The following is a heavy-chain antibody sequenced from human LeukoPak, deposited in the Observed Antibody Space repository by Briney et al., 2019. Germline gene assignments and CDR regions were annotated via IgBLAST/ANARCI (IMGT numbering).Heavy chain of an antibody. CDR3: AREVYGYDWYYYYYGMDV. Sequence: RGSLRLSCAASGFTFSSYAMHWVRQAPGKGLEWVAVISYDGSNKYYADSVKGRFTISRDNSKNTLYLQMNSLRAEDTAVYYCAREVYGYDWYYYYYGMDVWGQGTTVTVSS. V-gene: IGHV3-30-3*01. CDR2: ISYDGSNK. CDR1: GFTFSSYA. D-gene: IGHD5-12*01. J-gene: IGHJ6*02.